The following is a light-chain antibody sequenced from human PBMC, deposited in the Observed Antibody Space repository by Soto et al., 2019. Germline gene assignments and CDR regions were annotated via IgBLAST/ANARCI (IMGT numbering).Light chain of an antibody. V-gene: IGKV3D-20*02. CDR2: DAS. Sequence: EIVLTQSPGILSLSPGERASLSCGASQSISSSFLAWYQQKPGQAPRLLIYDASTRATGIPARFSGSGSGTDFTLTISSLEPEDFAVYYCQQRSPSWTFGQGTKVDIK. CDR1: QSISSSF. CDR3: QQRSPSWT. J-gene: IGKJ1*01.